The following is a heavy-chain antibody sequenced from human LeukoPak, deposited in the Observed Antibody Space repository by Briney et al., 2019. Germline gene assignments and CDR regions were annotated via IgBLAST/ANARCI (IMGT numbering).Heavy chain of an antibody. Sequence: ASVKVSCKASGYTFTSYAMHWVRQAPGQRLEWMGWINAGNGNTRYSQKFQGRVTITRDTSASTAYMELSSLRSEDTAVYYCARVKGNLHYYGMDVWGQGTTVTVSS. V-gene: IGHV1-3*01. CDR1: GYTFTSYA. D-gene: IGHD2/OR15-2a*01. J-gene: IGHJ6*02. CDR2: INAGNGNT. CDR3: ARVKGNLHYYGMDV.